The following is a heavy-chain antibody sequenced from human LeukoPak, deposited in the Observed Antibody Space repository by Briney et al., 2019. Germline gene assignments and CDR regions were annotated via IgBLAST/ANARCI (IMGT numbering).Heavy chain of an antibody. D-gene: IGHD6-13*01. J-gene: IGHJ4*02. Sequence: PGGSLRLSCAASGFTFSSYAMSWVRQAPGKGLEWVSAISGSGGSTYYADSVKGRFTISRDNAKNSLYLQMNSLRAEDTALYYCARELGQQLAMYDYWGQGTLVTVSS. V-gene: IGHV3-23*01. CDR1: GFTFSSYA. CDR2: ISGSGGST. CDR3: ARELGQQLAMYDY.